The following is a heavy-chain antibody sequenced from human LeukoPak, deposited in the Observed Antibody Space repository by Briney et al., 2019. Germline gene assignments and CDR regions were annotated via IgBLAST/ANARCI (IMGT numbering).Heavy chain of an antibody. D-gene: IGHD6-19*01. CDR3: ARERAVAGPYYYGMDV. Sequence: GGSLRLSCAASGFTFSSYSMTWVRQAPGKGLEWVSSISSSSSYIYYADSVKGRFTISRDNAKNSLYLQMNSLRAEDTAVYYCARERAVAGPYYYGMDVWGQGTTVTVSS. V-gene: IGHV3-21*01. CDR1: GFTFSSYS. CDR2: ISSSSSYI. J-gene: IGHJ6*02.